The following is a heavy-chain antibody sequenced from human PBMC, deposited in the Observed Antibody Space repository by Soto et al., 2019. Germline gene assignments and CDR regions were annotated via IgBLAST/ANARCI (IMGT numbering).Heavy chain of an antibody. CDR1: GYIFSANY. V-gene: IGHV1-2*02. J-gene: IGHJ5*02. Sequence: QVILVQSGAEVQKPGASLKVSCKASGYIFSANYIHWVRQAPGQGLEWLGWINPHSGATNYAQKFLGRVTMSADTSASTAYMDLARLKSDDTAVYYCVRAHAPGFSNWFDPWGRGTLVTVSS. CDR3: VRAHAPGFSNWFDP. CDR2: INPHSGAT. D-gene: IGHD6-13*01.